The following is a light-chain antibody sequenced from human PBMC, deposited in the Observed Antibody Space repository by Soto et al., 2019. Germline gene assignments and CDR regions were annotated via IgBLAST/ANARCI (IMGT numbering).Light chain of an antibody. V-gene: IGLV2-11*01. Sequence: QSVLTQPRSVSGSPGQSVTISCTGTSSDVGGYNYVSWYQQHPGKAPKLMIYDVSKRPSGVPDRFSGSKSGNTASLTISGLQAEDEADYDCCSYAGSYTLGVFGTGTKLTVL. CDR2: DVS. CDR3: CSYAGSYTLGV. CDR1: SSDVGGYNY. J-gene: IGLJ1*01.